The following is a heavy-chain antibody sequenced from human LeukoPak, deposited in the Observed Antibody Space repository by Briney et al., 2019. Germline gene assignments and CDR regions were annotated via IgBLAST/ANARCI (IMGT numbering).Heavy chain of an antibody. CDR1: GYTFTNYY. CDR2: INPGGGST. D-gene: IGHD3-10*01. CDR3: ARDLFSRRMNYYGSGSYFAY. J-gene: IGHJ4*02. V-gene: IGHV1-46*01. Sequence: ASVKVSCKASGYTFTNYYMYWVRQAPGQGLEWMGLINPGGGSTNYAQNFQGRVTMTTDTSTNTVYMELRSLRSDDTAVYYCARDLFSRRMNYYGSGSYFAYWGQGTLVAVSS.